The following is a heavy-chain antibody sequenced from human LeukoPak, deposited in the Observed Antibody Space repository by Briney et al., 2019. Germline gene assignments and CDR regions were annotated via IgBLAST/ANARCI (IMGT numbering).Heavy chain of an antibody. CDR2: INPSGGRT. J-gene: IGHJ6*02. CDR3: ARLQGYCSSTSCPDYYYYGMDV. V-gene: IGHV1-46*01. D-gene: IGHD2-2*01. CDR1: GYTFTSYY. Sequence: ASVKVSCKASGYTFTSYYMHWVRQAPGQGLEWMGIINPSGGRTSYAQKFQGRVTMTRDTSTSTVYMELSSLRSEDTAVYYCARLQGYCSSTSCPDYYYYGMDVWGQGTTVTVSS.